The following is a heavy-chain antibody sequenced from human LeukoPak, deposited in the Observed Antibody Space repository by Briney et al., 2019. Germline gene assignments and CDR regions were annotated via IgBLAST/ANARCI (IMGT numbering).Heavy chain of an antibody. CDR2: IYYSGST. CDR3: ARRERGYAFDI. V-gene: IGHV4-39*01. J-gene: IGHJ3*02. Sequence: SETLSLTCTVSGGSISSSSYHWGWIRQPPGKGLEWIGSIYYSGSTYYNPSLKSRVTISVDTSKNQFSLKLSSVTAADTAVYYCARRERGYAFDIWGQGTMVTVSS. CDR1: GGSISSSSYH.